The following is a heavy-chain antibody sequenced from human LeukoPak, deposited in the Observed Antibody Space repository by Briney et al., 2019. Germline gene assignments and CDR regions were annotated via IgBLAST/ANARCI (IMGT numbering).Heavy chain of an antibody. CDR1: GFTLSSYS. CDR2: IVVSGGST. V-gene: IGHV3-23*01. J-gene: IGHJ6*04. CDR3: AKERVAMDV. Sequence: GGSLRLSCAASGFTLSSYSMSWVRQAPGEGLEWVSGIVVSGGSTYYADSVKGRFTISRDNSKNTLHLQMNSLRAEDTAVYYCAKERVAMDVWGKGTTVTVSS.